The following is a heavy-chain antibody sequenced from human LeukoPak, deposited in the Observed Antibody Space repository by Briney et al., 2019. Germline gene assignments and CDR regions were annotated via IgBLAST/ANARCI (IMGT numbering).Heavy chain of an antibody. Sequence: ASVKVSCKASGYTFTSYGISWVRQAPGQGLGWMGWISAYNGNTNYAQKLQGRVTMTTDTSTSTAYMELRSLRSDDTAVYYCARDYEGYCSSTSCPYFDYWGQGTLVTVSS. CDR2: ISAYNGNT. CDR3: ARDYEGYCSSTSCPYFDY. CDR1: GYTFTSYG. D-gene: IGHD2-2*01. J-gene: IGHJ4*02. V-gene: IGHV1-18*01.